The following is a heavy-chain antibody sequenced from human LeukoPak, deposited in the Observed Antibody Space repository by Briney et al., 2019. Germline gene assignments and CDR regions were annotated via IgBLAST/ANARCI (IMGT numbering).Heavy chain of an antibody. Sequence: ASETLSLTCTVSGYSISSGYYWAWIRQPPGKGLEWIGSIYHSGTTYYNPSLKSRVTISVDTSKNQLSLKLNSVTAADTAVYYCARDGSGSDSPLDYWGQGTLVTVSS. J-gene: IGHJ4*02. D-gene: IGHD3-10*01. V-gene: IGHV4-38-2*02. CDR2: IYHSGTT. CDR1: GYSISSGYY. CDR3: ARDGSGSDSPLDY.